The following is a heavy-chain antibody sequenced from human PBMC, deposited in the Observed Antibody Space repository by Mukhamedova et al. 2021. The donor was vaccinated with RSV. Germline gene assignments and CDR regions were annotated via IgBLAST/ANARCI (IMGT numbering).Heavy chain of an antibody. J-gene: IGHJ6*02. V-gene: IGHV3-48*02. D-gene: IGHD3-9*01. Sequence: ADSVNGRFTISRDNAKNSVYLQMNSLRDEDTAVYYCVRLDAGWYYGLDVWGQGTTVTVSS. CDR3: VRLDAGWYYGLDV.